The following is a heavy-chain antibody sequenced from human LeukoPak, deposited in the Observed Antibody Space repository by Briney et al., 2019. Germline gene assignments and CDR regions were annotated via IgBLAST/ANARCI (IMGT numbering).Heavy chain of an antibody. CDR3: ARDPHWFDP. CDR2: ISYDGSNK. J-gene: IGHJ5*02. Sequence: GRSLRLSCAASGFTFSSYAMHWVRQAPGKGLEWVAVISYDGSNKYYADSVKGRFTISRDNSKNTLYLQMNSLRAEDTAVYYCARDPHWFDPWGQGTLVTVSS. V-gene: IGHV3-30*04. CDR1: GFTFSSYA.